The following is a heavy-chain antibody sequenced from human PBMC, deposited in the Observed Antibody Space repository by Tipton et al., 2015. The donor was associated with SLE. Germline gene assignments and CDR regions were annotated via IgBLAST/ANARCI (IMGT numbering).Heavy chain of an antibody. J-gene: IGHJ5*02. D-gene: IGHD1-26*01. V-gene: IGHV4-39*07. CDR3: ARASFIVGSTTFWFDP. Sequence: TLSLTCTVSGGSISSSSYSWGWIRQPPGKGLEWIGHIYFSGQTYYNPSLKSRVTISVDTSKNQFSLKLNSVTATDAAVYYCARASFIVGSTTFWFDPWGQGALVIVSS. CDR2: IYFSGQT. CDR1: GGSISSSSYS.